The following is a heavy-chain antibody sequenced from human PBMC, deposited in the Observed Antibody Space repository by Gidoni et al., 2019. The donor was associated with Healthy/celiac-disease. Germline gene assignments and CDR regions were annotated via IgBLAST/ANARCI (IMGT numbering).Heavy chain of an antibody. V-gene: IGHV1-8*01. D-gene: IGHD2-2*01. CDR2: MNPNSGNT. J-gene: IGHJ4*02. CDR1: GHPFTSHD. CDR3: ARKDQGFDY. Sequence: QVQLVQSGAEVKKPGASVKVSCQASGHPFTSHDINGVRQATGQGLEWMGWMNPNSGNTGYAQKFQGRVTMTRNTSISTAYMELSSLRSEDTAVYYCARKDQGFDYWGQGTLVTVSS.